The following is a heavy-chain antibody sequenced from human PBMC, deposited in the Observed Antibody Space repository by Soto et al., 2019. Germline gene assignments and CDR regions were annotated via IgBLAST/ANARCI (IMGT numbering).Heavy chain of an antibody. J-gene: IGHJ4*02. D-gene: IGHD1-7*01. CDR3: AITVTGTTTRLY. V-gene: IGHV3-23*01. CDR1: GFTFSSYA. Sequence: GGSLRLSCAASGFTFSSYAMSWVRQAPGKGLEWVSAISGSGGSTYYADSVKGRFTISRDNSKNTLYLQMNSLRAEDTAVYYCAITVTGTTTRLYWGQGTLVTVSS. CDR2: ISGSGGST.